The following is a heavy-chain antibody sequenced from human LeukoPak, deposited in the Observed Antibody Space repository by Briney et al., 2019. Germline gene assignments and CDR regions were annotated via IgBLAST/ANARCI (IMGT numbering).Heavy chain of an antibody. CDR1: GYTFTDYY. CDR3: ARDLFYSVSGTYYNVGRVFNY. J-gene: IGHJ4*02. CDR2: INPKSGGS. V-gene: IGHV1-2*02. D-gene: IGHD3-10*01. Sequence: GASVTVSCKASGYTFTDYYVHWVRQAPGQGLEWMGWINPKSGGSNYAQKFQGRVTMTRDTSITTAYMGLTSLRSDDTAVYYCARDLFYSVSGTYYNVGRVFNYWGQGTLVTVSS.